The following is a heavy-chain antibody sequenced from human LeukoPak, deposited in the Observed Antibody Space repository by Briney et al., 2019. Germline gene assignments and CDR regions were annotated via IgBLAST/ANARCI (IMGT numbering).Heavy chain of an antibody. D-gene: IGHD6-19*01. J-gene: IGHJ3*02. CDR1: GFTFSSYA. V-gene: IGHV3-23*01. CDR2: ISGSGGST. Sequence: GGSLRLSCAASGFTFSSYAMSWVRQAPGKGLEWVSAISGSGGSTYYADSVKGRFTISRDNSKNTLYLQMNSLRAEDTAVYYCAKDLHEQWLVSADAFDIWGLGTMVTVSS. CDR3: AKDLHEQWLVSADAFDI.